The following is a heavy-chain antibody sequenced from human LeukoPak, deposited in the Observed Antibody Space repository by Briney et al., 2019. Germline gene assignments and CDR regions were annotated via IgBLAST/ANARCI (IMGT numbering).Heavy chain of an antibody. D-gene: IGHD1-1*01. CDR3: ARDPLGTRPGFDY. CDR1: GFTFSSYA. V-gene: IGHV3-30*04. J-gene: IGHJ4*02. Sequence: GRSLRLSCAASGFTFSSYAMHWVRQAPGKGLEWVAVISYDGSNKYYADSVKGRFTISRDNSKNTLYLQMNSLRAEDTAVYYCARDPLGTRPGFDYWGQGTLVTVSS. CDR2: ISYDGSNK.